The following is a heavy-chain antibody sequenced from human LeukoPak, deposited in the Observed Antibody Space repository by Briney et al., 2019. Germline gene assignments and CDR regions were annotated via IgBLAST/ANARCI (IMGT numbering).Heavy chain of an antibody. V-gene: IGHV1-18*01. CDR1: GYTFTSYG. J-gene: IGHJ4*02. D-gene: IGHD6-13*01. CDR3: ARVPPRIAAAGIRVPPDY. Sequence: ASVKVSCKASGYTFTSYGISWVRQAPGQGLEWMGWISAYNGNTYYAQKLQGRVTMTTDTSTSTAYMELRSLRSDDTAVYYCARVPPRIAAAGIRVPPDYWGQGTLVTVSS. CDR2: ISAYNGNT.